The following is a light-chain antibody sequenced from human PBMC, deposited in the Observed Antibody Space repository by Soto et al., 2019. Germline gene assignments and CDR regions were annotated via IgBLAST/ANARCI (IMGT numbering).Light chain of an antibody. CDR3: QQRSNWPPWT. J-gene: IGKJ1*01. Sequence: EIVMTQSPATLSVSPGERATLSCRASQSVSSNLAWYQQKPGQAPRLLIYGASTRATGIPARFSGSGSGTEFTLTISNLQTEDFAVYYCQQRSNWPPWTFGQGTKVDIK. CDR1: QSVSSN. V-gene: IGKV3-15*01. CDR2: GAS.